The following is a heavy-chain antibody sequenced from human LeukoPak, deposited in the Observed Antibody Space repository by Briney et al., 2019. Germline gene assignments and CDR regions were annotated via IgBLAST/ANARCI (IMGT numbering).Heavy chain of an antibody. CDR3: ARAGVYGDYAAY. Sequence: GASVKASCKASGYTFTGYYMHWVRQAPGQGLEWMGGIIPIFGTANYAQKFQGRGTITADISTSTAYMELSSLRSEDTAVYYCARAGVYGDYAAYWGQGTLATVSS. J-gene: IGHJ4*02. D-gene: IGHD4-17*01. CDR2: IIPIFGTA. V-gene: IGHV1-69*06. CDR1: GYTFTGYY.